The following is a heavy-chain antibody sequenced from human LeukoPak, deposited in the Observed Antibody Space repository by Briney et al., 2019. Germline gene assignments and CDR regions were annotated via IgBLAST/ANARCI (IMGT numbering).Heavy chain of an antibody. Sequence: SETLSLTCTVSGGFISTSTYYWGWIRQSPGKGLEWIGSIYYSGSTFYNPSLKSRVTISIDSSKNQFSLKVSSVTAADTAVYYCARDEYSYGSRTHPYFFDYWGQGTLVTVSS. CDR1: GGFISTSTYY. J-gene: IGHJ4*02. CDR3: ARDEYSYGSRTHPYFFDY. CDR2: IYYSGST. D-gene: IGHD5-18*01. V-gene: IGHV4-39*07.